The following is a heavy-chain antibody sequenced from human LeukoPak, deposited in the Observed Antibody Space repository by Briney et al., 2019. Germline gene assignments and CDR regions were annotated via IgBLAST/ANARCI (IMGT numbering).Heavy chain of an antibody. Sequence: ASVKVSCKASGYTFTDYYMHWVRQAPGQGLEWMGRINPNSDYTEYAQKFQGRVTMTRDTSISTAYMELSSLRSDDTAVYYCARVSYGNYTTHFDYWGQGTLVTVSS. V-gene: IGHV1-2*06. CDR1: GYTFTDYY. D-gene: IGHD4-11*01. CDR2: INPNSDYT. CDR3: ARVSYGNYTTHFDY. J-gene: IGHJ4*02.